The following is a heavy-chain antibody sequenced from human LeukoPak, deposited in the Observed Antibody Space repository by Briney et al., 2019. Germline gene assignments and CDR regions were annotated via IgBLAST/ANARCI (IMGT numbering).Heavy chain of an antibody. D-gene: IGHD3-9*01. J-gene: IGHJ3*02. CDR1: GGSISSSSYY. V-gene: IGHV4-39*07. CDR2: IYYSGST. CDR3: ASRLRYFDWFTDAFDI. Sequence: SETLSLTCTVSGGSISSSSYYWGWIRQPPGKGLEWIGSIYYSGSTYYNPSLKSRVTISADTSKNQFSLKLSSVTAADTAVYYCASRLRYFDWFTDAFDIWGQGTMVTVSS.